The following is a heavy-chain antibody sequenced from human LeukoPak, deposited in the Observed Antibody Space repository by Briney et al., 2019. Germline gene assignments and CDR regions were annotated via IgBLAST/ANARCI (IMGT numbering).Heavy chain of an antibody. V-gene: IGHV3-21*01. Sequence: GGSLRLSCAASGFTFSSYSMNWVRQAPGKGLEWVSSISSSSSYIYYADSVKGRFTISRDNAKNSLYLQVNSLRAEDTAVYYCARARGPHYYYYMDVWGKGTTVTVSS. CDR1: GFTFSSYS. CDR3: ARARGPHYYYYMDV. J-gene: IGHJ6*03. CDR2: ISSSSSYI.